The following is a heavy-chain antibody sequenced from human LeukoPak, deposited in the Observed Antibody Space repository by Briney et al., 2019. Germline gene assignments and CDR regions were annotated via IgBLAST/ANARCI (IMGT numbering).Heavy chain of an antibody. V-gene: IGHV3-30*18. J-gene: IGHJ4*02. Sequence: PGRSLRLSCAASGFTFSSYGMHWVRQAPGKGLEWVAVISYDGSNKYYADSVKGRFTISRDNSKNTLYLQMNSLRAEDTAVYYCAKGRRRMTTVTTGFDYWGQGTLVTVSS. CDR3: AKGRRRMTTVTTGFDY. D-gene: IGHD4-17*01. CDR2: ISYDGSNK. CDR1: GFTFSSYG.